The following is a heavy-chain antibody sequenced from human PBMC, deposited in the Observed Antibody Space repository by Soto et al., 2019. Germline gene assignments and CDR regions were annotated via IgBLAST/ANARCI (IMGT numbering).Heavy chain of an antibody. CDR2: INLDGSEK. CDR3: ARGAMAGNEVPGD. J-gene: IGHJ1*01. D-gene: IGHD1-1*01. V-gene: IGHV3-7*05. CDR1: GFTFRSYW. Sequence: EGQLVESGGGLVQPGGSLRLSCQVSGFTFRSYWMTWVRRAPGKGLEWVANINLDGSEKYYVDAVKGRFTISRDNAKYSLHLVLRNLRANDTAVYYCARGAMAGNEVPGDWGQGTLVTVSS.